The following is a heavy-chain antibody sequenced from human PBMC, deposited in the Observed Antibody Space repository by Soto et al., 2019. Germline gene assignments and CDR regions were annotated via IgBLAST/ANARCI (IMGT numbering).Heavy chain of an antibody. Sequence: PGGSLRLSCAASGFTVSSNYMSWVRQAPGKGLEWVSVIYSGGSTYYADSVKGRFTISRHNSKNTLYLQMNSLRAEDTAVYYCAREIWEYYDSSGSPPFSNWFDPWGQGTLVTVSS. CDR1: GFTVSSNY. J-gene: IGHJ5*02. CDR2: IYSGGST. CDR3: AREIWEYYDSSGSPPFSNWFDP. D-gene: IGHD3-22*01. V-gene: IGHV3-53*04.